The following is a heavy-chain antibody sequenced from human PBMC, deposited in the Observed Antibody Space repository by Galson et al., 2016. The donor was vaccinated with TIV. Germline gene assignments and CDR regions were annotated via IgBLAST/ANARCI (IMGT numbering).Heavy chain of an antibody. Sequence: QSGAEVKKPGQSLKISCTPSGYSFASQWIAWVRQVPGRGLEWVGVVNPGGSTIRYSPPFQGQVTISSDKSINTAYLQWISLRASDTATNYCARQYDFGDYRGDAFDTWGQGTVVIVSS. CDR1: GYSFASQW. D-gene: IGHD4-17*01. V-gene: IGHV5-51*03. CDR2: VNPGGSTI. J-gene: IGHJ3*02. CDR3: ARQYDFGDYRGDAFDT.